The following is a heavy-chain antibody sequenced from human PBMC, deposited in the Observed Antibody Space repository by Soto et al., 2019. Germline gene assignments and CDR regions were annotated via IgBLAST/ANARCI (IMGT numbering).Heavy chain of an antibody. V-gene: IGHV4-59*01. CDR3: ARELIVVVPAAISWFDP. Sequence: SETLSLTCTVSGGSISSYYWSWIRQPPGKGLEWIGYIYYSGSTNYNPSLKSRVTISVDTSKNQFSLKLSSVTAADTAVYYCARELIVVVPAAISWFDPWGQGTLVTVSS. J-gene: IGHJ5*02. CDR1: GGSISSYY. CDR2: IYYSGST. D-gene: IGHD2-2*01.